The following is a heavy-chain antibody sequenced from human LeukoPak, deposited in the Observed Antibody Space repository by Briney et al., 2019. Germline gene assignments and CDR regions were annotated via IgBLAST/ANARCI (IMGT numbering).Heavy chain of an antibody. CDR1: GFTFSSYE. V-gene: IGHV3-48*03. CDR2: ISSSGSTI. D-gene: IGHD6-19*01. Sequence: GGSLRLSCAASGFTFSSYEMNWVRQARGKGVEGVSYISSSGSTIYYAHSVKGRFTISRDNAKNSLYLQMNSLRAEDTAVYYCARHSSGWYGGIDYWGQGTLVTVSS. CDR3: ARHSSGWYGGIDY. J-gene: IGHJ4*02.